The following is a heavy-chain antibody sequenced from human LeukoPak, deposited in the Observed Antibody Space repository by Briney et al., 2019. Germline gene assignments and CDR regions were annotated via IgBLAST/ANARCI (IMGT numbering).Heavy chain of an antibody. V-gene: IGHV4-59*01. CDR2: IYNSGST. CDR3: ARALRLWGGNSGIAFDI. CDR1: GGSISSYY. J-gene: IGHJ3*02. Sequence: DPTETLSLTCTVSGGSISSYYWSWIRQPPGKGLEWIGDIYNSGSTNYNHSLKGRVTISEDMSNNQFSLKLSSVTAADTAVYYCARALRLWGGNSGIAFDIWGQGTMVTVSS. D-gene: IGHD4-23*01.